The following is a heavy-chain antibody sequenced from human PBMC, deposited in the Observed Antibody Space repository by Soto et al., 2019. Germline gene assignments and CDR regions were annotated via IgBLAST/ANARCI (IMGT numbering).Heavy chain of an antibody. Sequence: QVQLQESGPGLVKPSGTLSLTCAVSGGSISSSNWWSWVRQPPGKGLEWIGEIYHSGSTNYNPSLKARVPISVDKSKNQFSLKLSPVTAADTAVYSCARWDVWFGEKPSWGQGTLVTVSS. V-gene: IGHV4-4*02. CDR2: IYHSGST. D-gene: IGHD3-10*01. CDR1: GGSISSSNW. CDR3: ARWDVWFGEKPS. J-gene: IGHJ4*02.